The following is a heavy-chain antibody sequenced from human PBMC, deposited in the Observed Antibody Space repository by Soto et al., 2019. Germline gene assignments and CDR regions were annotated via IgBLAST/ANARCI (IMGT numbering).Heavy chain of an antibody. Sequence: GASVKVSCKASGYTFTSYGISWVRQAPGQGLEWMGGIIPIFGTANYAQKFQGRVTITADESTSTAYMELSSLRSEDTAVYYCAYIVVVPAAGYYYYYGMDVWGQGTTVTVS. D-gene: IGHD2-2*01. CDR1: GYTFTSYG. V-gene: IGHV1-69*13. CDR2: IIPIFGTA. CDR3: AYIVVVPAAGYYYYYGMDV. J-gene: IGHJ6*02.